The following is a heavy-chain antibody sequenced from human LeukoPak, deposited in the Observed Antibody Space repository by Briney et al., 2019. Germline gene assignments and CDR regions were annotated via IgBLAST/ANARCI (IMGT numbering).Heavy chain of an antibody. J-gene: IGHJ6*02. CDR1: GFTFSSYG. V-gene: IGHV3-23*01. D-gene: IGHD6-19*01. Sequence: GRSLRLSCAASGFTFSSYGMHWVRQAPGKGLEWVSGISGSGGSTYHADSVKGRFTISRDNSKNTLYLQMNSLGVEDTAVYSCAKTLGAQQWLVRYGMDVWGQGTTVTVSS. CDR2: ISGSGGST. CDR3: AKTLGAQQWLVRYGMDV.